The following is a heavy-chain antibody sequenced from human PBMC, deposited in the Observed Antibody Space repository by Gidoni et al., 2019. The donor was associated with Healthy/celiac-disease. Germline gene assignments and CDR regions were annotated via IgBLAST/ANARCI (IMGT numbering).Heavy chain of an antibody. Sequence: QVQLVQSGAEGKKPGPWVEVSCKASGSTFSSYAISWVRQAPGQGLAWMGGSIPSFCTANYAQKFQGRVTISADASTSTAYVELSSLRSEDTAVYYCATDGQFGSASGGFDYWGQGTLVTVSA. CDR3: ATDGQFGSASGGFDY. V-gene: IGHV1-69*01. D-gene: IGHD3-16*01. CDR1: GSTFSSYA. J-gene: IGHJ4*02. CDR2: SIPSFCTA.